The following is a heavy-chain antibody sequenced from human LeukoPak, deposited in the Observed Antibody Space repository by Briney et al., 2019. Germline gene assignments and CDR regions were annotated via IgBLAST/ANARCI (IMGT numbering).Heavy chain of an antibody. V-gene: IGHV3-11*06. J-gene: IGHJ4*02. D-gene: IGHD3-10*01. Sequence: GGSLRLSCAASGFTFSDYYMSWIRQAPGKGLEWVSYISSSSSYTNYADSVKGRFTISRDNAKNSLYLQMNSLRAEDTAVYYCARDFSLDGSGSYATCAYWGRGTLVIVSS. CDR3: ARDFSLDGSGSYATCAY. CDR2: ISSSSSYT. CDR1: GFTFSDYY.